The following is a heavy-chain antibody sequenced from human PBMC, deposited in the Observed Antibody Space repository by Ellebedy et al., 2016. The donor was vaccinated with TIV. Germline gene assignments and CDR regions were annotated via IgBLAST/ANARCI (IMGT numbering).Heavy chain of an antibody. Sequence: GESLKISCAASGFNFRDYYMSWIRPAPGKGTEWVSYISGGGSSMYYVDSVKGRFTISRDNAKNSVFLQMNSLRDEDAAVYYCAREDGGYAFDNWGQGTLVTVSS. D-gene: IGHD3-16*01. V-gene: IGHV3-11*01. CDR2: ISGGGSSM. J-gene: IGHJ4*02. CDR3: AREDGGYAFDN. CDR1: GFNFRDYY.